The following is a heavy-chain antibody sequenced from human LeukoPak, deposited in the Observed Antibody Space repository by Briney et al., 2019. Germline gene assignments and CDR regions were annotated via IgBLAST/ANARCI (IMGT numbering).Heavy chain of an antibody. CDR3: ARSMVVPNWFDP. J-gene: IGHJ5*02. CDR1: GFTVSSNY. V-gene: IGHV3-66*01. Sequence: PGGSLRLSCAASGFTVSSNYMSWVRQAPGKGLEWVSVIYSGGSTYYADSVKGRFTISRDNSKNTLYLQMNSLRAEDTAVYYCARSMVVPNWFDPWGQGTLVTVSS. CDR2: IYSGGST. D-gene: IGHD4/OR15-4a*01.